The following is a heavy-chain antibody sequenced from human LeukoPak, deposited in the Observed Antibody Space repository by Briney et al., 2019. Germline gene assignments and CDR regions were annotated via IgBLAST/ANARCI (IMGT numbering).Heavy chain of an antibody. CDR2: ISGSGGST. CDR3: AKDLGYCSSTSCYDFDY. J-gene: IGHJ4*02. D-gene: IGHD2-2*01. CDR1: GFTFSSYA. Sequence: PGGSLRLSCAASGFTFSSYAMSWVPQAAGQGLEWVSAISGSGGSTYYADSVKGRLTISRDNSKNLLYLQMNSLRAEDTAVYYCAKDLGYCSSTSCYDFDYWGQGTLVTVSS. V-gene: IGHV3-23*01.